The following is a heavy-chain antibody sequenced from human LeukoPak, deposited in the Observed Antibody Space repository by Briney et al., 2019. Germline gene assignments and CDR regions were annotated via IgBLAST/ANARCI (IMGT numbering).Heavy chain of an antibody. CDR3: ANAGVYYDSSGYYF. D-gene: IGHD3-22*01. J-gene: IGHJ4*02. V-gene: IGHV3-23*01. CDR1: GFTFSSYA. CDR2: ISGSGGGT. Sequence: GGSLRLSCAASGFTFSSYAMSWVRQPPGKGLEWVSAISGSGGGTYYADSVKGRFTISRDNSKNTLYLQMNSLRAEDTAVYYCANAGVYYDSSGYYFWGQGTLVTVSS.